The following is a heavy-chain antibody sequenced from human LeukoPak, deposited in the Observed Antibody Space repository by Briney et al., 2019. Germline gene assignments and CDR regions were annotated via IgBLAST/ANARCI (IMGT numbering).Heavy chain of an antibody. CDR2: IIPIFGTA. CDR3: ARVERGPNSSYGMDV. CDR1: GGAFSSYA. Sequence: SVKVSCKASGGAFSSYAISWVRQAPGQGLEWMGGIIPIFGTANYAQKFQGRVTITADESTSAAYMELSSLRSEDTAVYYCARVERGPNSSYGMDVWGQGTTVTVSS. V-gene: IGHV1-69*13. D-gene: IGHD1-1*01. J-gene: IGHJ6*02.